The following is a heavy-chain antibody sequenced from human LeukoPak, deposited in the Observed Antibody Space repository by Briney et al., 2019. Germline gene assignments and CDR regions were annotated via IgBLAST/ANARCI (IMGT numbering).Heavy chain of an antibody. D-gene: IGHD3-22*01. Sequence: PGRSLRLSCAASGFTFISFWMSWVRQAPGKGLEWVANIKLDGNEKYYVDSVRGRFTISRDNAKNSLYLQMNSLRAEDTAVYYCGRAKRRGYYYDSSGYHPAGAFDIWGPGTMVTVSS. V-gene: IGHV3-7*01. CDR3: GRAKRRGYYYDSSGYHPAGAFDI. CDR2: IKLDGNEK. CDR1: GFTFISFW. J-gene: IGHJ3*02.